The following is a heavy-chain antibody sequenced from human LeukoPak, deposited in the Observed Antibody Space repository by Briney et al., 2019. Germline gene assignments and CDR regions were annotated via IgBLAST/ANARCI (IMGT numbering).Heavy chain of an antibody. D-gene: IGHD3-22*01. CDR1: GGTFSSYA. CDR2: IIPIFGTA. V-gene: IGHV1-69*13. J-gene: IGHJ4*02. CDR3: ARDGYDSSGYYYYFDY. Sequence: ASVKVSCKASGGTFSSYAISWVRRAPGQGLEWMGGIIPIFGTANYAQKFRGRVTITADESTSTAYMELSSLRSEDTAVYYCARDGYDSSGYYYYFDYWGQGTLVTVSS.